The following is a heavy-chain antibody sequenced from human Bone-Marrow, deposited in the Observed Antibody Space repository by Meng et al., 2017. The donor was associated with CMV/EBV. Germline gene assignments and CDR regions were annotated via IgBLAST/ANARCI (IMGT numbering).Heavy chain of an antibody. CDR3: ARDWKNWGTDFDY. CDR2: IIPILGIA. J-gene: IGHJ4*02. D-gene: IGHD7-27*01. V-gene: IGHV1-69*10. CDR1: GGTFSSYA. Sequence: SVKVSCKASGGTFSSYAISWVRQAPGQGLEWMGGIIPILGIANYAQKFQGRVTITADKSTSTAYMELNSLRAEDTAVYYCARDWKNWGTDFDYWGQGTLVTVSS.